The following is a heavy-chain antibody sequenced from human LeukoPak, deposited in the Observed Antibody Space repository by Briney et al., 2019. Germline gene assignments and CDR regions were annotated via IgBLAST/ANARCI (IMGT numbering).Heavy chain of an antibody. V-gene: IGHV3-23*01. D-gene: IGHD4-17*01. CDR2: ISGSGGST. Sequence: GGSLRLSCAASGFTFSSYAMSWVRQAPGKRLEWVSAISGSGGSTYYADSVKGRFTISRDNSKNTLYLQMNSLRAEDTAVYYCAKDPADDYGDYADYWGQGTLVTVSS. CDR3: AKDPADDYGDYADY. J-gene: IGHJ4*02. CDR1: GFTFSSYA.